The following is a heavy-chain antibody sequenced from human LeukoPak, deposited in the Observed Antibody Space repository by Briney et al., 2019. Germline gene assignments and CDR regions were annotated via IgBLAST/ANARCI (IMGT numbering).Heavy chain of an antibody. CDR2: IYTSGST. J-gene: IGHJ3*02. D-gene: IGHD3-22*01. CDR1: GGSISSYY. CDR3: ARERGYYYDSSGPHAFDI. Sequence: SETLSLTCTVSGGSISSYYWSWIRQPAGKGLEWIGRIYTSGSTNYNPSLKSRVTMSVDTSKNQFSLKLSSVTAADTAVYYCARERGYYYDSSGPHAFDIWGQGTMVTVSS. V-gene: IGHV4-4*07.